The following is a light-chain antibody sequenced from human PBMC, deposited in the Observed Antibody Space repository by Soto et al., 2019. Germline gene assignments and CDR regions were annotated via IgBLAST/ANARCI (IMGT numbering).Light chain of an antibody. CDR2: AAS. J-gene: IGKJ4*01. Sequence: DIQMTQSPSSLSASVGDRVTITCRASQSISSYLNWYQQKPGKAPKLLIYAASSLQSGVPSRFSGSGSGTDFTLTISSRQPEDFATYYCQQSYSSILTLGGGTRVEIK. CDR1: QSISSY. CDR3: QQSYSSILT. V-gene: IGKV1-39*01.